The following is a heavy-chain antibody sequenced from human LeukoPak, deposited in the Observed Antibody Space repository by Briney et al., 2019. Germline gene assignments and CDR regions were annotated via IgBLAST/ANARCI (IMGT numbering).Heavy chain of an antibody. J-gene: IGHJ4*02. CDR2: ISYDGSNK. CDR1: GFTFSSYA. V-gene: IGHV3-30-3*01. Sequence: GGSLRLSCAASGFTFSSYAMHWVRQAPGKGVEWGAVISYDGSNKYYADSVKGRFTISRDNSKNTLYLQMNSLRAEDTAVYYCARVQGILTYYYDSSGYLHYWGQGTLVTVSS. CDR3: ARVQGILTYYYDSSGYLHY. D-gene: IGHD3-22*01.